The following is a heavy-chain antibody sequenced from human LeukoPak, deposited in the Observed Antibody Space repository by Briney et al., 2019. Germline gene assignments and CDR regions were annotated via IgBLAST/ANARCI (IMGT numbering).Heavy chain of an antibody. CDR2: IYNSGNT. J-gene: IGHJ4*02. V-gene: IGHV4-59*01. Sequence: SETLSLTCSVSGDSISIYYWSWIRQTPGKGLEWIGYIYNSGNTNYNPSLKSRVTISVDTSKNQFSLKLTSVTAADTAVYYCAGDRELGYWGQGTLVTVSS. D-gene: IGHD3-10*01. CDR3: AGDRELGY. CDR1: GDSISIYY.